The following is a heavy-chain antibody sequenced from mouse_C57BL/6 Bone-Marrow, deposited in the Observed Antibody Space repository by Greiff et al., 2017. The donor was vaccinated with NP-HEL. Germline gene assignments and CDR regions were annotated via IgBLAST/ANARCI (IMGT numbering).Heavy chain of an antibody. CDR2: IAPNSGGT. D-gene: IGHD1-1*01. V-gene: IGHV1-72*01. Sequence: QVQLQQPGAELVKPGASVKLSCKASGYTFTSYWMHWVKQRPGRGLEWIGRIAPNSGGTKYNEKFKSKATLTVDKPSSTAYMQLSSLTSEDSAVYYCARSHYYGMMDYWGQGTSVTVSS. CDR3: ARSHYYGMMDY. CDR1: GYTFTSYW. J-gene: IGHJ4*01.